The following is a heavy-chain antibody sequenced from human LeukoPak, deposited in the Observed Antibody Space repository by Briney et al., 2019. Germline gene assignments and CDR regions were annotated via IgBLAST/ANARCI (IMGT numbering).Heavy chain of an antibody. D-gene: IGHD5-24*01. CDR2: IYSSGST. V-gene: IGHV4-59*08. CDR1: RGSISTYY. J-gene: IGHJ4*02. CDR3: ARRMRRDGSNTYYFDY. Sequence: SETLSLTCTVSRGSISTYYWSWIRKPPGKGLECIAFIYSSGSTNYNPSLKSRVNMSIDTSKNQFALKLSSVNAAGTAVHYCARRMRRDGSNTYYFDYWGQGTLVTVSS.